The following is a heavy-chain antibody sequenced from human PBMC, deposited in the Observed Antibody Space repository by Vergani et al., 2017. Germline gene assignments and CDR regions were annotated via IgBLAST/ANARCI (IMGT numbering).Heavy chain of an antibody. D-gene: IGHD6-13*01. CDR2: ISSSSSSI. CDR1: GFTFSSYS. Sequence: EVQLVESGGGLVQPGGSLRLSCAASGFTFSSYSMNWVRQAPGKGLEWVSYISSSSSSIYYADSVKGRFTISRDNAKNSLYLQMNSLRAEDTAVYYCARSVMQQQLVRYYFDYWDQGTLVTVS. CDR3: ARSVMQQQLVRYYFDY. V-gene: IGHV3-48*01. J-gene: IGHJ4*02.